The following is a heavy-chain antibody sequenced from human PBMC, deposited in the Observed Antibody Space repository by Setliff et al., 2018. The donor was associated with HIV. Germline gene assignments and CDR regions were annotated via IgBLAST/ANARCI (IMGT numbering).Heavy chain of an antibody. CDR3: ARAGYSSSSRMYSYHYYYYMDV. CDR2: INAGNGNT. D-gene: IGHD6-6*01. CDR1: GYTFTSYA. V-gene: IGHV1-3*01. Sequence: ASVKVSCKASGYTFTSYAMHWVRQAPGQRLEWMGWINAGNGNTKYSQKFQGRVTITRDTSASTAYMELSSLRSEDTAVYYCARAGYSSSSRMYSYHYYYYMDVWGKGTTVTVSS. J-gene: IGHJ6*03.